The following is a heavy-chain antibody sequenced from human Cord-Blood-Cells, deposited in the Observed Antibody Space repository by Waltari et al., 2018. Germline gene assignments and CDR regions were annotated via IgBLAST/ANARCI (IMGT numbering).Heavy chain of an antibody. CDR2: FVPIFGTA. CDR3: ARDTAYWGGDCYSAFDI. V-gene: IGHV1-69*01. CDR1: GGTFSSYA. D-gene: IGHD2-21*02. J-gene: IGHJ3*02. Sequence: QVQLVQSGAEVKKPGSSVKVSCKASGGTFSSYAISWVRQAPGQGLEWMGGFVPIFGTANYAQKFQGRVTITADESTSTAYMELSSLRSEDTAVYYCARDTAYWGGDCYSAFDIWGQGTMVTVSS.